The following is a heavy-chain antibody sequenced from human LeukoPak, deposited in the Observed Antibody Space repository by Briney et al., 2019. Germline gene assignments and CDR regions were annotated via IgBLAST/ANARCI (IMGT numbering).Heavy chain of an antibody. V-gene: IGHV1-69*05. Sequence: SVKVSCKASGGTFSSYAISWVRQAPGQGLEWMGGIIPIFGTANYAQKFQGRVTITTDESTSTAYTELSSLRSEDTAVYYCARDHIAARQGAFDIWGQGTMVTVSS. CDR2: IIPIFGTA. D-gene: IGHD6-6*01. CDR3: ARDHIAARQGAFDI. J-gene: IGHJ3*02. CDR1: GGTFSSYA.